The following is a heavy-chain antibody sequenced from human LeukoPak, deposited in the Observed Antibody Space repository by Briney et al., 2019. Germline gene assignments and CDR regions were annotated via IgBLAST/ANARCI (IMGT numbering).Heavy chain of an antibody. V-gene: IGHV3-7*01. J-gene: IGHJ4*02. CDR2: IKQDGSET. D-gene: IGHD2-15*01. CDR1: GITFSSYW. Sequence: GGSLRLSCVGSGITFSSYWMNWVRQAPGKGLEWVAIIKQDGSETQYVDSVKGRLTISRDNAQNSLYLQINNLGAEDTAVYYCAGGQGYLIELWGQGTLVTVSS. CDR3: AGGQGYLIEL.